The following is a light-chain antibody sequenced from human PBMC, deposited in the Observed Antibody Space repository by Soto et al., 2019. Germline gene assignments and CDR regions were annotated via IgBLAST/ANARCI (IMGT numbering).Light chain of an antibody. CDR3: CSYGGSRAV. CDR2: EVS. J-gene: IGLJ7*01. CDR1: SSDVGSHNL. Sequence: QSALTQPASVSGSPGQSSTISCTGTSSDVGSHNLVSWYQQHPGQAPKLMIYEVSKRPLGVSTRFSASKSGNTASLTISGLQAYDEADYYCCSYGGSRAVFGGGTQLTVL. V-gene: IGLV2-23*02.